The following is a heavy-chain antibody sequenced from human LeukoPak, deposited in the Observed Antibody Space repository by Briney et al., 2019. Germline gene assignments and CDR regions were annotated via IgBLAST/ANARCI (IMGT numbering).Heavy chain of an antibody. CDR2: IGGGGTNT. CDR3: AKDARGYHRPIDH. D-gene: IGHD3-22*01. V-gene: IGHV3-23*01. Sequence: QPGGSLRLSCATSGFTFNDFAMNWVRQAPGKGLEWVSGIGGGGTNTDYAESVKGRFTISRDNSKNTLTLQMSSLRPDDTAVYFCAKDARGYHRPIDHWGQGILVIISS. CDR1: GFTFNDFA. J-gene: IGHJ4*02.